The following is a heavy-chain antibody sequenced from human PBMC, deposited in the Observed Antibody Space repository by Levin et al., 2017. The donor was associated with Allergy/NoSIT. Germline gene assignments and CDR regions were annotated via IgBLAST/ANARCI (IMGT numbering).Heavy chain of an antibody. V-gene: IGHV4-30-2*01. CDR3: ARVAGYSYGYYFDY. J-gene: IGHJ4*02. CDR1: GGSISSGGYS. Sequence: SQTLSLTCAVSGGSISSGGYSWSWIRQPPGKGLEWIGNIYLSGSNNDNPSLKRRVTMSVDRSKNQFSLKLSYVTAADTAVYYCARVAGYSYGYYFDYWGPGTLVTVSS. CDR2: IYLSGSN. D-gene: IGHD5-18*01.